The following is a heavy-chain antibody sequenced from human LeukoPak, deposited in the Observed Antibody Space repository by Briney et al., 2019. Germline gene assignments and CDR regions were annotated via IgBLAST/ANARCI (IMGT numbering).Heavy chain of an antibody. J-gene: IGHJ6*04. V-gene: IGHV3-48*03. CDR2: ISSSGSTI. CDR3: AELGITMIGGV. Sequence: GGSLRLSCAASGFTFSSYEMNWVRQAPGKGLEWVSYISSSGSTIYYPDSVKGRFTISRDNAKNSLYLQMNSLRAEDTAVYYCAELGITMIGGVWGKGTTVTISS. CDR1: GFTFSSYE. D-gene: IGHD3-10*02.